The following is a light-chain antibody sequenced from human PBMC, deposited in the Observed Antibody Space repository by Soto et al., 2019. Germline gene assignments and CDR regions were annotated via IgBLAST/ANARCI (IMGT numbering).Light chain of an antibody. CDR1: SSDVGLYDY. CDR3: SSYTTVFTYV. J-gene: IGLJ1*01. V-gene: IGLV2-14*01. CDR2: EVS. Sequence: LTQPASVSGSPGQSITVSCTGTSSDVGLYDYVSWFQQHPGKSPKLIIYEVSHRPSGVSSRFSGSKSGNTASLTISGLQTEDEADYYCSSYTTVFTYVFGTGTKVTVL.